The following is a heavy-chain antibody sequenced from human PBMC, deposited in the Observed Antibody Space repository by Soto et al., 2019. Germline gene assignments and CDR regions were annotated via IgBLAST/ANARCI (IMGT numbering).Heavy chain of an antibody. CDR2: IYYSGST. D-gene: IGHD2-2*01. J-gene: IGHJ6*03. Sequence: SETLSLTCTVSGGSISSYYWSWIRQPPGKGLEWIGYIYYSGSTNYNPSLKSRVTISVDTSKNQFSLKLSSVTAADTAVYYCARGSSAVVPAYYYYMDVWGKGTTVTVSS. CDR1: GGSISSYY. CDR3: ARGSSAVVPAYYYYMDV. V-gene: IGHV4-59*01.